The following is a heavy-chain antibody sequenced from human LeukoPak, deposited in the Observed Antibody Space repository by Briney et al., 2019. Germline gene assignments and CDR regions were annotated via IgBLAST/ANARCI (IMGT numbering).Heavy chain of an antibody. J-gene: IGHJ4*02. CDR2: IYPGDSDT. V-gene: IGHV5-51*01. Sequence: GESLKISCKGSGYSFTNYWIGWVRQMPGKGLEWMGIIYPGDSDTRYSPSFQGQVTFSADKSISTAYLQWSSLKASDTAMYYCARLPYYDSSGDTSYWGQGTLVTVSS. D-gene: IGHD3-22*01. CDR3: ARLPYYDSSGDTSY. CDR1: GYSFTNYW.